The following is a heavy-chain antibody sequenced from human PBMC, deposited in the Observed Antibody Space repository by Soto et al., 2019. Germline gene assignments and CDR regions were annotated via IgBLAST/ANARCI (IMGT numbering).Heavy chain of an antibody. Sequence: PGESLKISCKGSGYSFTSYWIGWVRQVPGKGLEWMGIIYPGDSDTRYSPSFQGQVTISADKSISTAYLQWSSLKASDTAMYYCARALSIAAAGYGMDVWGQGTTVTVSS. CDR3: ARALSIAAAGYGMDV. D-gene: IGHD6-13*01. CDR1: GYSFTSYW. CDR2: IYPGDSDT. V-gene: IGHV5-51*01. J-gene: IGHJ6*02.